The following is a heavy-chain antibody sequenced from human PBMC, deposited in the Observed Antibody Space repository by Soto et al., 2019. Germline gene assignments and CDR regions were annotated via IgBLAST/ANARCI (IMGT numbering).Heavy chain of an antibody. Sequence: QVQLQESGPGLVKPSETLSLTCTVSGDSITSYYWNWVRQPPGKGLEWIGYINYSGDAKYNPSLKSRVPISADTSKNQLSLKLRSVTAADTAVYYCARDDSSPSDRYYYYGMNVWGQGTTVTVSS. J-gene: IGHJ6*02. D-gene: IGHD6-6*01. CDR2: INYSGDA. V-gene: IGHV4-59*01. CDR1: GDSITSYY. CDR3: ARDDSSPSDRYYYYGMNV.